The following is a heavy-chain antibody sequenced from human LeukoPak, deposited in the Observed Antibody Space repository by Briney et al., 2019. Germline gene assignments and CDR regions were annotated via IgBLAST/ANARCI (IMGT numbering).Heavy chain of an antibody. CDR3: ARVRGSSWYLDY. D-gene: IGHD6-13*01. CDR2: ITSSGGTT. Sequence: GGSLRLSCAASGFTFSDYSMNWLRQAPGKGLEWLSYITSSGGTTYYADSLRGRFTISRDNAKNSLYLQMNSLRAEDTAIYYCARVRGSSWYLDYWGQETLVTVSS. V-gene: IGHV3-48*01. J-gene: IGHJ4*02. CDR1: GFTFSDYS.